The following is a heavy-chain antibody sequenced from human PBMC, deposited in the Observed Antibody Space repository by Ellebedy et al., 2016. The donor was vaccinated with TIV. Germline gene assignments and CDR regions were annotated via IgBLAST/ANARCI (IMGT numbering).Heavy chain of an antibody. Sequence: PGGSLRLSCEAFGFSFRSYWMSWVRQAPGKGLEWVANIRGDSEKYYVDSVKGRFTISRDNGKHSLYLKMHSLRPEDTAVYYCARRGSYGDYAVQINSWFDSWGQGTLVTVSS. V-gene: IGHV3-7*01. D-gene: IGHD4-17*01. CDR3: ARRGSYGDYAVQINSWFDS. J-gene: IGHJ5*01. CDR2: IRGDSEK. CDR1: GFSFRSYW.